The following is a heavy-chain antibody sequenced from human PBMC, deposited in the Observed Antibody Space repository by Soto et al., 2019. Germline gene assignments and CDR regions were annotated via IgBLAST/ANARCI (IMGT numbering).Heavy chain of an antibody. CDR3: ARGDYVWGSYRYTGFDY. CDR2: INAGNGNT. J-gene: IGHJ4*02. D-gene: IGHD3-16*02. Sequence: VKVSCKASGYTFTSYAMHWVRQAPGQRLEWMGWINAGNGNTKYSQKFQGRVTITRDTSASTAYMELSSLRSEDTAVYYCARGDYVWGSYRYTGFDYWGQGTLVTVSS. CDR1: GYTFTSYA. V-gene: IGHV1-3*01.